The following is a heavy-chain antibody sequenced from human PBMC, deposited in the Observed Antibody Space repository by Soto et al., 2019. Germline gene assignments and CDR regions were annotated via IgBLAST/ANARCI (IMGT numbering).Heavy chain of an antibody. CDR2: MNPGSGDT. V-gene: IGHV1-8*01. J-gene: IGHJ5*02. Sequence: ASVKVSCKASGYTFTNNDVSWVRQATGQGHEWMGWMNPGSGDTGCAQKFQGRVTMTRDISIATAYMELSSLRSDDTAIYYCATMATFGSLNWFDAWGQGTLVTVSS. D-gene: IGHD3-10*01. CDR1: GYTFTNND. CDR3: ATMATFGSLNWFDA.